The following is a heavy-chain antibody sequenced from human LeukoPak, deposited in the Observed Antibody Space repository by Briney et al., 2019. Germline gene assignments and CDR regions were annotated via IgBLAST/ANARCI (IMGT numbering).Heavy chain of an antibody. Sequence: GGSLRLSCAASGITFRSYAMSWVRQAPGKGLEWGSTISGGGVTTYYADSVKGRFTISRDNSKSTLYLQLNSLGAEDTAVYYCAKDSQDWNHHYFDYWGQGTLVTVSS. V-gene: IGHV3-23*01. J-gene: IGHJ4*02. D-gene: IGHD1-1*01. CDR2: ISGGGVTT. CDR3: AKDSQDWNHHYFDY. CDR1: GITFRSYA.